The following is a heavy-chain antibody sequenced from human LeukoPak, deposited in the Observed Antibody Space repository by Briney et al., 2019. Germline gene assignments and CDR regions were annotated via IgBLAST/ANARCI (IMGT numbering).Heavy chain of an antibody. CDR1: GGSISSGGYY. CDR2: IYYSGST. V-gene: IGHV4-31*03. CDR3: ARALVGATDY. Sequence: PSETLSLTCTVSGGSISSGGYYWSWIRQHPGKGLEWIGYIYYSGSTYYNSSLKSRVTISVDTFKNQFSLKLSSVTAADTAVYYCARALVGATDYWGQGTLVTVSS. J-gene: IGHJ4*02. D-gene: IGHD1-26*01.